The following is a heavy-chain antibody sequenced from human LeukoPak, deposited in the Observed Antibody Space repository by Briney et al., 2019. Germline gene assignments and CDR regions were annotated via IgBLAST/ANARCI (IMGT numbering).Heavy chain of an antibody. D-gene: IGHD2-8*01. CDR2: MYYRGST. CDR3: ATSDGPIDY. Sequence: SETLSLTCTVSGGSISSSSHYWGWIRQPPGKGLEWIGSMYYRGSTYHNPSLKSRVTISVDTSKNQFSLKLSSVTAADTAVYYCATSDGPIDYWGQGTLVTVSS. J-gene: IGHJ4*02. V-gene: IGHV4-39*07. CDR1: GGSISSSSHY.